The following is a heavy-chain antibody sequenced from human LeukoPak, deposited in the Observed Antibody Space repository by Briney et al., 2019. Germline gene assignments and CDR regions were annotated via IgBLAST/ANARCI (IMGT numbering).Heavy chain of an antibody. V-gene: IGHV4-34*01. CDR3: ARGSQDGSLFDY. CDR1: GGSFSGYY. J-gene: IGHJ4*02. D-gene: IGHD3-10*01. CDR2: INHSGST. Sequence: MASETLSLTCAVYGGSFSGYYWSWIRQPPGKGLEWIGEINHSGSTNYNPPLKSRVTISVDTSKNQFSLKLSSVTAADTAVYYCARGSQDGSLFDYWGQGTLVTVSS.